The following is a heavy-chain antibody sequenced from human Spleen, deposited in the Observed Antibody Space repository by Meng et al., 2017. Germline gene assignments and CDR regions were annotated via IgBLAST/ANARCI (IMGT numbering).Heavy chain of an antibody. CDR2: ISYHGSDK. CDR3: ARGHLAKYYYGSGSYYNNAFDI. J-gene: IGHJ3*02. CDR1: ELNSSSCG. D-gene: IGHD3-10*01. Sequence: GGSLRLSCVASELNSSSCGMHWVRQAPGKGLEWVTFISYHGSDKNYADSVKGRFTISRDNAKNSLYLQMNSLRAEDTAVYYCARGHLAKYYYGSGSYYNNAFDIWGQGTMVTVSS. V-gene: IGHV3-30*07.